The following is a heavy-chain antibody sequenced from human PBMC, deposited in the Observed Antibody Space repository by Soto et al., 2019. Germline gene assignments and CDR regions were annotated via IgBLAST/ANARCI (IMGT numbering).Heavy chain of an antibody. D-gene: IGHD3-22*01. Sequence: SETLSLTCTVSGGSISSSSYYWGWIRQPPGKGLEWIGSIYYSGSTYYNPSLKSRVTISVDTSKNQFSLKLSSVTAADTAVYYCARPGPAYYYDSPAYFQHWGQGTLVTVSS. V-gene: IGHV4-39*01. CDR3: ARPGPAYYYDSPAYFQH. J-gene: IGHJ1*01. CDR2: IYYSGST. CDR1: GGSISSSSYY.